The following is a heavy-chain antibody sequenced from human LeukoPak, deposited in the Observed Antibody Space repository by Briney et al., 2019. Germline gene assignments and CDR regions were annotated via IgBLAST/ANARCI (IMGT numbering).Heavy chain of an antibody. D-gene: IGHD3-10*01. CDR1: GGSISSISYY. CDR2: IYYSGST. Sequence: SETLSLTCTVSGGSISSISYYWGWIRQSPGKGLEWIGSIYYSGSTYYNPSLKSRVTISVDTSKNQFSLKLSSVTAADTAMYYCARNRYYYGSGSYGVPNWFDPWGQGTLVTVSS. J-gene: IGHJ5*02. CDR3: ARNRYYYGSGSYGVPNWFDP. V-gene: IGHV4-39*01.